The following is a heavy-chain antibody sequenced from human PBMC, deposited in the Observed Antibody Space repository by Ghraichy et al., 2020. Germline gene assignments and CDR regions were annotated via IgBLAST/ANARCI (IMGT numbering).Heavy chain of an antibody. CDR3: ANNGGGTGYDFWSGYPFA. Sequence: GESLNISCAASGFTFSSYGMHWVRQAPGKGLEWVAVISYDGSNKYYADSVKGRFTISRDNSKNTLYLQMNSLRAEDTAVYYCANNGGGTGYDFWSGYPFAWGQGTLVTVSS. D-gene: IGHD3-3*01. J-gene: IGHJ4*02. CDR2: ISYDGSNK. V-gene: IGHV3-30*18. CDR1: GFTFSSYG.